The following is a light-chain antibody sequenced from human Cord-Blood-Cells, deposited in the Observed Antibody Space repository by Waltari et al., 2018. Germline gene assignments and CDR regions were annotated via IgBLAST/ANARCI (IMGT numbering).Light chain of an antibody. V-gene: IGKV3-15*01. CDR2: DAS. Sequence: DILLTHPLATLSVSPGERAPLSCRVSQSVSSNLAWYHQKPAQAPTRLIYDASTRATGSPTTFSGSGSGTEFTLTIISRQSEDFAVYYCQQYNNWPPWTFGQGTQVEIK. CDR3: QQYNNWPPWT. CDR1: QSVSSN. J-gene: IGKJ1*01.